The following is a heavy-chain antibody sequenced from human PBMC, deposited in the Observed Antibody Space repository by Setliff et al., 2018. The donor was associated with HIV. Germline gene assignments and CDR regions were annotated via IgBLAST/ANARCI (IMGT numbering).Heavy chain of an antibody. Sequence: SETLSLTCTVSGGSLTSSSYYWGWIRQPPGKGLEWLGLVYYRGITFYSPSLKSPVTISIDTSKSQFSLRLSSVTAADTAVYYCARWRDSTSSPRGHFDYWGHGKLVTSPQ. CDR1: GGSLTSSSYY. V-gene: IGHV4-39*01. CDR2: VYYRGIT. CDR3: ARWRDSTSSPRGHFDY. D-gene: IGHD2-8*01. J-gene: IGHJ4*01.